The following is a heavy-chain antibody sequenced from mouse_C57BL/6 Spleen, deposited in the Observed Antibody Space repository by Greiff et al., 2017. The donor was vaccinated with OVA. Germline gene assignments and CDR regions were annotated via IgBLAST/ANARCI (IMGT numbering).Heavy chain of an antibody. J-gene: IGHJ1*03. D-gene: IGHD1-1*01. V-gene: IGHV5-4*03. CDR2: ISDGGSYT. CDR1: GFTFSSYA. Sequence: EVKLMESGGGLVKPGGSLKLSCAASGFTFSSYAMSWVRQTPEKRLEWVATISDGGSYTYYPDNVKGRFTISRDNAKNNLYLQMSHLKSEDTAMYYCARAPYGSYWYFDVWGTGTTVTVSS. CDR3: ARAPYGSYWYFDV.